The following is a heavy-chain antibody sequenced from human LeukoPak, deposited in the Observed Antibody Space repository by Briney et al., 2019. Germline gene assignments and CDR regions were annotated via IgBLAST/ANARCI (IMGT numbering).Heavy chain of an antibody. Sequence: PGGSLRLSCAASGPTFSNYAMGWVRQAPGMGLEWVSAISGSGGSTYYADSVKGRFTSSRDNSKNTLYLQMNSLRAEDTAVYYCVRARTLGYCRSTRCRSIDYWGQGTLVTVSS. CDR1: GPTFSNYA. J-gene: IGHJ4*02. CDR2: ISGSGGST. CDR3: VRARTLGYCRSTRCRSIDY. D-gene: IGHD2-2*01. V-gene: IGHV3-23*01.